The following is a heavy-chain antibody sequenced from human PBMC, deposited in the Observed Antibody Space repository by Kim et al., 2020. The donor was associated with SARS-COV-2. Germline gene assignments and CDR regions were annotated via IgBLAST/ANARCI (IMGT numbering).Heavy chain of an antibody. CDR3: ARGWGAVAGTFYYYGMDV. CDR1: GGSISSSSYY. Sequence: SETLSLTCTVSGGSISSSSYYWGWIRQPPGKGLEWIGSIYYSGSTYYNPSLKSRVTISVDTSKNQFSLKLSSVTAADTAVYYCARGWGAVAGTFYYYGMDVWGQGTTVTVSS. J-gene: IGHJ6*02. CDR2: IYYSGST. D-gene: IGHD6-19*01. V-gene: IGHV4-39*07.